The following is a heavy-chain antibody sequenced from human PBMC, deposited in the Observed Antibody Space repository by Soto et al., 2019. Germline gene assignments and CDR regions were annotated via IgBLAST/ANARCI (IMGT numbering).Heavy chain of an antibody. CDR3: TTNSAYARPY. Sequence: PSKNLSIRCGVYRGSVSKDNWWSWVRQSPGKGLEWIGEVHYYGGTNYNPSLESRATISVDTSRNEFSLRLTSVTAADTAMYYSTTNSAYARPYWGQGTLVT. D-gene: IGHD1-7*01. V-gene: IGHV4-4*02. J-gene: IGHJ4*02. CDR1: RGSVSKDNW. CDR2: VHYYGGT.